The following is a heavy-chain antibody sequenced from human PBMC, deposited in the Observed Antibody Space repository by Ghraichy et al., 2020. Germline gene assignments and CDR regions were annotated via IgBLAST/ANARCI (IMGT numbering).Heavy chain of an antibody. J-gene: IGHJ3*02. CDR2: INHSGST. CDR3: AGYDFWSGYFHDAFDI. Sequence: SETLSLTCAVYGGSFSGYYWSWIRQPPGKGLEWIGEINHSGSTNYNPSLKSRVTISVDTSKNQFSLKLSSVTAADTAVYYCAGYDFWSGYFHDAFDIWGQGTMVTVSS. V-gene: IGHV4-34*01. CDR1: GGSFSGYY. D-gene: IGHD3-3*01.